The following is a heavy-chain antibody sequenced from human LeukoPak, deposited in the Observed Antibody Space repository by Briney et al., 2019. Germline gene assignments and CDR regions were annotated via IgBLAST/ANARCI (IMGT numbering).Heavy chain of an antibody. Sequence: PGGSLRLSCAASGLTFSSYWMSWVRQAPGKGLEWVANIKQDGSEKYYVDSVKGRFTISRDNAKNSLYLQMNSLRAEDTAVYYCARGGSYYYDILTGYFFRDWGQGTMVTVSS. CDR2: IKQDGSEK. CDR1: GLTFSSYW. CDR3: ARGGSYYYDILTGYFFRD. D-gene: IGHD3-9*01. V-gene: IGHV3-7*03. J-gene: IGHJ3*01.